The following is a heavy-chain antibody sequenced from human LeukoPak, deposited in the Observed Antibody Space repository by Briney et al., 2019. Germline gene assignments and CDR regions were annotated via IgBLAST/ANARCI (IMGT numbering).Heavy chain of an antibody. CDR2: ISSRGDTI. D-gene: IGHD6-19*01. V-gene: IGHV3-11*04. Sequence: KPGGSLRLSCTASGFTFSDYYMTWIRQAPGKGLEWVSYISSRGDTIYYADSVKGRFTISRDNAKNSLYLQMNSLRAGDTAVYYCARDKYNSGAYGDFDHWGQGTLVTVSS. CDR3: ARDKYNSGAYGDFDH. J-gene: IGHJ4*02. CDR1: GFTFSDYY.